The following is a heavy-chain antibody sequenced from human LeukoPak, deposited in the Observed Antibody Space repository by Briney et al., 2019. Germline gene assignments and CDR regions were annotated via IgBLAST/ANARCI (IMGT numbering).Heavy chain of an antibody. CDR2: ISAYNANT. V-gene: IGHV1-18*01. Sequence: GASVKVSCKASGYTFTTYGITWVRQAPGQGLEWMGWISAYNANTNYAQKLQGRVTMTTDTSTSTAYMELRSLRSDDTAVYYCASTSIAAACMDVWGQGTTVTVSS. J-gene: IGHJ6*02. CDR3: ASTSIAAACMDV. CDR1: GYTFTTYG. D-gene: IGHD6-13*01.